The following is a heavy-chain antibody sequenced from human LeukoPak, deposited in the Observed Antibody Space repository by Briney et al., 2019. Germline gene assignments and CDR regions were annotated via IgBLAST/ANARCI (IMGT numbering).Heavy chain of an antibody. CDR3: ARGGYYDSSGYYNPHFDY. CDR1: GYTFSEYS. V-gene: IGHV1-18*04. J-gene: IGHJ4*02. D-gene: IGHD3-22*01. Sequence: ASVKVSCKASGYTFSEYSFSWVRQAPGQGLEWMGWISGYNGNTNYAQRLQARVTMTTDTSTTTAYMELRSLRSDDTAVYYCARGGYYDSSGYYNPHFDYWGQGTLVTVSS. CDR2: ISGYNGNT.